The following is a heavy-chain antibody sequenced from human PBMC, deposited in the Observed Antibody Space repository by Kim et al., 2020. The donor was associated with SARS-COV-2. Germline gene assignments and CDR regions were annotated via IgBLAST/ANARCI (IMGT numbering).Heavy chain of an antibody. D-gene: IGHD3-10*01. CDR3: AKGGGSGSQPFDY. CDR1: GFTFGDYA. J-gene: IGHJ4*02. V-gene: IGHV3-9*01. CDR2: ISWNSGII. Sequence: GGSLRLSCAASGFTFGDYAMHWVRQAPGKGLEWVSGISWNSGIIVYADSVKGRFTISRDNAKNSLYLQMNSLRAEDTALYYCAKGGGSGSQPFDYWGQGTLVTVSS.